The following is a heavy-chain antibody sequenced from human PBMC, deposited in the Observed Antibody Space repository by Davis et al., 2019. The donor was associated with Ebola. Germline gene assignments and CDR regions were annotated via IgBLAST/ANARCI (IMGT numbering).Heavy chain of an antibody. CDR3: ARVRFGDIVVVPARVNWFDP. CDR2: IYHSGST. Sequence: GSLRLSCAVSGDSISSSNWWSWVRQPPGKGLEWIGAIYHSGSTNYNPSLKSRVTISVDTSKNQFSLKLSSVTAADTAVYYCARVRFGDIVVVPARVNWFDPWGQGTLVTVSS. D-gene: IGHD2-2*01. CDR1: GDSISSSNW. J-gene: IGHJ5*02. V-gene: IGHV4-4*02.